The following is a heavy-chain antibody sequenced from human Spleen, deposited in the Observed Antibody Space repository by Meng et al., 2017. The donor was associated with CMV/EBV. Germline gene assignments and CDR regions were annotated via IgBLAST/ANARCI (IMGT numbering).Heavy chain of an antibody. CDR2: ISGSGGST. V-gene: IGHV3-23*01. Sequence: AASGFTFSSYAMSWVRQAPGKGLEWVSAISGSGGSTYYADSVKGRFTISRDNSKNTLYLQMNSLRAEDTAVYYCARVMGATRGWFDPWGQGTLVTVSS. CDR3: ARVMGATRGWFDP. D-gene: IGHD5-24*01. J-gene: IGHJ5*02. CDR1: GFTFSSYA.